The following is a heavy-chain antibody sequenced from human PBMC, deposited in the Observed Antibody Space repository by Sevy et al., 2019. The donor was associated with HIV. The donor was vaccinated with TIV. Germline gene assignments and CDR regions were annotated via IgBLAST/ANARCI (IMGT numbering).Heavy chain of an antibody. V-gene: IGHV3-23*01. Sequence: GGSLRLSCTASGFSFSNYVMAWVRQAPGKGLEWVSSVSPTSLSTCYSESVKGRFTISRDNSKNTLYLQMNSLRAEDTAVYYCAKLHSRMIPGNGAFDYWGRGTLVTVSS. D-gene: IGHD3-16*01. CDR1: GFSFSNYV. J-gene: IGHJ4*01. CDR2: VSPTSLST. CDR3: AKLHSRMIPGNGAFDY.